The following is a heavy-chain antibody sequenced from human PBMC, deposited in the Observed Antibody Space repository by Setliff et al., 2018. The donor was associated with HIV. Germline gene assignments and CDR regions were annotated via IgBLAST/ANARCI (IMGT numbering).Heavy chain of an antibody. CDR3: ARHQRAKGAFDI. CDR1: GFTFSTYS. V-gene: IGHV3-21*06. Sequence: GGSLRLSCVASGFTFSTYSMNWVRQAPGKGLEWVSSISSSSKYIYYADSVKGRFTISRDDAKNSLFLQMNSLRADDTAIYYCARHQRAKGAFDIWGQGTMVTVSS. J-gene: IGHJ3*02. CDR2: ISSSSKYI.